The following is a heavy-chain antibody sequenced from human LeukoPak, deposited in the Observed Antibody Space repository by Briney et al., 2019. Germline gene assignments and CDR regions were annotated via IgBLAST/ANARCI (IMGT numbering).Heavy chain of an antibody. D-gene: IGHD3-10*01. V-gene: IGHV3-7*01. CDR3: ARTIGYGSGNDQAGG. J-gene: IGHJ4*02. CDR1: GFTFSNYW. Sequence: GGSLRLSCAASGFTFSNYWMSWVRQPPGKGLEWVANIKEDGSEKYYVDSVKGRFTISRDNAKNSLCLQMHSPRVEDTAVYYCARTIGYGSGNDQAGGWGQGTLVTVSS. CDR2: IKEDGSEK.